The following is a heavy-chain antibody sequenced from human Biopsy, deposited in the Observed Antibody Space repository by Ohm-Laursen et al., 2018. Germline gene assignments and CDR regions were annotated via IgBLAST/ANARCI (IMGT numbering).Heavy chain of an antibody. J-gene: IGHJ5*02. CDR3: ARGDYFDSNGYFWFDP. CDR2: IFNRANT. D-gene: IGHD3-22*01. Sequence: TLSLTCTVSGGSISSGGSYWSWIRQRPGKGLEWIGYIFNRANTYYNPSLKNLISISGDTSKNQFSLKLSSVTAADTVVYYCARGDYFDSNGYFWFDPWGQGTLVTVSS. CDR1: GGSISSGGSY. V-gene: IGHV4-31*01.